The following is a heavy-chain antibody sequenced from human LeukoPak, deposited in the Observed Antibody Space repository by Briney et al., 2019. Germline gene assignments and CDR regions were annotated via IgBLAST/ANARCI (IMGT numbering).Heavy chain of an antibody. D-gene: IGHD3-22*01. J-gene: IGHJ4*02. CDR1: GYTFTSYY. CDR3: ARGELVGYYDSSGYYY. CDR2: INPSGGST. Sequence: VASVKVSCKASGYTFTSYYMHWARQAPGQGLEWMGIINPSGGSTSYAQKFQGRVTMTRDMSTSTVYMELSSLRSEDTAVYYCARGELVGYYDSSGYYYWGQGTLVTVSS. V-gene: IGHV1-46*01.